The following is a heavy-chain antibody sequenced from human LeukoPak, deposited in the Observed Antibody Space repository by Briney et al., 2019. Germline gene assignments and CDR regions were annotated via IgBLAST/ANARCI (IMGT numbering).Heavy chain of an antibody. CDR3: ARGPQLANFDY. D-gene: IGHD6-13*01. CDR2: IYYSGST. J-gene: IGHJ4*02. CDR1: GGSISSGGYY. Sequence: SSQTLSLTCTVSGGSISSGGYYWSWIRQHPGKGLERIGYIYYSGSTYYNPSLKSRVTISVDTSKNQFSLKLSSVTAADTAVYYCARGPQLANFDYWGQGTLVTVSS. V-gene: IGHV4-31*03.